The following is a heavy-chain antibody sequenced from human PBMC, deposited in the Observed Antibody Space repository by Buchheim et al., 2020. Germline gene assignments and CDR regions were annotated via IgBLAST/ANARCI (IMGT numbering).Heavy chain of an antibody. Sequence: QLVESGGGLVQPGGSLRLSCAASGFTFSNFWMHRVRQAPGKGLVWVSRTDSDGSSTDYADSVKGRFTISRDNAKNTLYLQMNSLRPEGTAVYFCVRDWYGMDVWGRGTT. CDR3: VRDWYGMDV. CDR1: GFTFSNFW. CDR2: TDSDGSST. J-gene: IGHJ6*02. V-gene: IGHV3-74*01.